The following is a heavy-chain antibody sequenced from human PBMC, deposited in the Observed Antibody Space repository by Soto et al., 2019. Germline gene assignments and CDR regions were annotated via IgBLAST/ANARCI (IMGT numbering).Heavy chain of an antibody. Sequence: GGSLRLSCVASGFTFSSYWLSWVRQAPGKGLEWVANIKQDGSSKYYVDSVRGRFTISRDNNENSLYLQMNSLRAEDRAVYYCARDFLSGGSVAFDIWGQGTMVTVSS. CDR1: GFTFSSYW. CDR2: IKQDGSSK. V-gene: IGHV3-7*01. CDR3: ARDFLSGGSVAFDI. D-gene: IGHD2-15*01. J-gene: IGHJ3*02.